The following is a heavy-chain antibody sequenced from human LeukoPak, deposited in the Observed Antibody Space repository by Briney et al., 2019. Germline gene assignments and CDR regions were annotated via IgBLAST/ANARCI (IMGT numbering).Heavy chain of an antibody. J-gene: IGHJ4*02. CDR1: GYTFTSYY. D-gene: IGHD3-10*01. V-gene: IGHV1-46*01. CDR3: TTEFFGFGSGSYYGYFDY. CDR2: INPSGGST. Sequence: ASVKVSCKASGYTFTSYYMHWVRQAPGQGLEWMGIINPSGGSTSYAQKFQGRVTMTRDTSTSTVYMELSSLKTEDTAVYYCTTEFFGFGSGSYYGYFDYWGQGTLVTVSS.